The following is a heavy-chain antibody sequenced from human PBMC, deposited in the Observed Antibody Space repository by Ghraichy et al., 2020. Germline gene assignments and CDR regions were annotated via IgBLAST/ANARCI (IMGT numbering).Heavy chain of an antibody. CDR3: ARGATVVRFFYYDGMDV. J-gene: IGHJ6*02. CDR1: GFTLSTYS. Sequence: GESLNISCVGSGFTLSTYSMNWVRQSPGKGLEWVAYITSSSRTISYADSVKGRFTISRDTAQNSLYLQMNSLRDEDTAIYYCARGATVVRFFYYDGMDVWGQGTTVTVSS. D-gene: IGHD4-23*01. V-gene: IGHV3-48*02. CDR2: ITSSSRTI.